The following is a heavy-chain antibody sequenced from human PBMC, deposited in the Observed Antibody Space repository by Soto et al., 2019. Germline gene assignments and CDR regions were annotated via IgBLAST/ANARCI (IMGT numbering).Heavy chain of an antibody. CDR3: AHSKSDYTNSRLPGWMFYYYMDV. CDR1: GFSLRTSGVG. V-gene: IGHV2-5*02. D-gene: IGHD4-4*01. J-gene: IGHJ6*03. Sequence: GSGPTLVNPTQTLTLTCTFSGFSLRTSGVGVGWIRQPPGKALEWLALIYWDDDKRYSPSLKSRLTITKDTSKNQVVLTMTNMDPVDTATYYCAHSKSDYTNSRLPGWMFYYYMDVWGKGTTVTVSS. CDR2: IYWDDDK.